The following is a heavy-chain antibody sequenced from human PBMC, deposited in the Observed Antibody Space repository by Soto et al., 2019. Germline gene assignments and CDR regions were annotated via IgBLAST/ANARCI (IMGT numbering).Heavy chain of an antibody. CDR2: TSWNSERI. CDR3: VRDMGADYYYYAMDV. D-gene: IGHD3-16*01. V-gene: IGHV3-9*01. J-gene: IGHJ6*02. CDR1: GFTFDDYA. Sequence: EVQLVESGGGVVQPGRSLRLSCAASGFTFDDYAMHWVRQPPGTGLEWVAGTSWNSERIGYADSVRGRFTISRDNAKNSLYLQMNSLRAEDTALYYCVRDMGADYYYYAMDVWGQGTSVTVSS.